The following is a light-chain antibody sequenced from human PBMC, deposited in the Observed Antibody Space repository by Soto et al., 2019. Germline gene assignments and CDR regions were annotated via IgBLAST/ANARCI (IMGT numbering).Light chain of an antibody. CDR3: SFYAGSNNVV. J-gene: IGLJ2*01. Sequence: QSALTQPPSASGSPGQSVAISCTGTSSDIGAYKFVSWYQQHPGKAPKLIIYEVSIRPSGVPDRFSGSKSGNTASLTVSGLLAEDEADYHCSFYAGSNNVVFVGGTKLTVL. V-gene: IGLV2-8*01. CDR1: SSDIGAYKF. CDR2: EVS.